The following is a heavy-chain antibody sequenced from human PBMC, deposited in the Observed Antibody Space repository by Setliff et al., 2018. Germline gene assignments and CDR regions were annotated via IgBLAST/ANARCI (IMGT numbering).Heavy chain of an antibody. CDR1: GYSISSGFS. CDR2: ILFSGDT. D-gene: IGHD3-10*01. V-gene: IGHV4-38-2*02. CDR3: ARDNRARHYMDV. Sequence: SETLSLTCPVSGYSISSGFSWVWIRQSPGKGLEWIGRILFSGDTYYNPSLNSRVTISADTSKNQFSLNLSSVTAADTAVYYCARDNRARHYMDVWGKGTTVTVSS. J-gene: IGHJ6*03.